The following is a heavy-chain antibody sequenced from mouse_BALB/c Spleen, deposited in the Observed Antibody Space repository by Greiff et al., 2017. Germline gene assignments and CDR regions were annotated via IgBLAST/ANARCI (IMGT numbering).Heavy chain of an antibody. CDR1: GYTFTSYW. CDR2: IYPSDSYT. D-gene: IGHD2-14*01. J-gene: IGHJ4*01. V-gene: IGHV1-69*02. CDR3: TGYYRYAKYAMDY. Sequence: QVQLQQPGAELVRPGASVKLSCKASGYTFTSYWINWVKQRPGQGLEWIGNIYPSDSYTNYNQKFKDKATLTVDKSSSTAYMQLSSPTSEDSAVYYCTGYYRYAKYAMDYWGQGTSVTVSS.